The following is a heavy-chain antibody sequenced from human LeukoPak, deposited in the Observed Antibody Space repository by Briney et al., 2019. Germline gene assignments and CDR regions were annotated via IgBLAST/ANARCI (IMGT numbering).Heavy chain of an antibody. Sequence: GGSLRLSCAASGFPFEDFTMHWVRQAPGKGLEWVANIRQDGSDKYYMDSVKGRFTISRDNAKNSLSLQMNSLRAEDTAVYYCARDRDCGDGGCYPHFDYWGQGVQVTVSS. CDR1: GFPFEDFT. V-gene: IGHV3-7*01. CDR2: IRQDGSDK. J-gene: IGHJ4*02. CDR3: ARDRDCGDGGCYPHFDY. D-gene: IGHD2-15*01.